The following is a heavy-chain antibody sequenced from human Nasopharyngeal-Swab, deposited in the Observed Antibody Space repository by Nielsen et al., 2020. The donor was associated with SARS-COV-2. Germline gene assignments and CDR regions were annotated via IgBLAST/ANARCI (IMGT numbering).Heavy chain of an antibody. CDR1: GFTFSSYG. CDR2: ISYDGSNK. V-gene: IGHV3-30*18. Sequence: GESLKISCAASGFTFSSYGMHWVRQAPGKGLEWVAVISYDGSNKYYADSVKGRFTISRDNSKNTLYLQMNSLRAEDTAVYYCAKGLEMATADYWGQGTLFTVSS. J-gene: IGHJ4*02. CDR3: AKGLEMATADY. D-gene: IGHD5-24*01.